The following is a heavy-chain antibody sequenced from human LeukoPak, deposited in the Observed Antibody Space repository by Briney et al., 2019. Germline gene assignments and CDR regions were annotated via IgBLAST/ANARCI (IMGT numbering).Heavy chain of an antibody. V-gene: IGHV4-39*07. D-gene: IGHD3-10*01. CDR3: ARRRITMVRGPRDWFDP. J-gene: IGHJ5*02. CDR2: IYYSGST. CDR1: GGSISSSSYY. Sequence: SETLSLTCTVSGGSISSSSYYWGWIRQPPGKGLEWIGSIYYSGSTYYNPSLKSRVTISVDTSKNQFSLKLSSVTAADTAVYYCARRRITMVRGPRDWFDPWGQGTLVTVSS.